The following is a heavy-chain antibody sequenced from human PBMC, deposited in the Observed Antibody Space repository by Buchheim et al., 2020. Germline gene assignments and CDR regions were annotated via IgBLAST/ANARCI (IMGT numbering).Heavy chain of an antibody. V-gene: IGHV3-33*01. CDR1: GFTFSSYG. CDR2: IWYDGSNK. J-gene: IGHJ6*02. CDR3: ARDTAVAGSGYYYYGMDV. Sequence: QVQLVESGGGVVQPGRSLRLSCAASGFTFSSYGMHWVRQAPGKGLEWVAVIWYDGSNKYYADSVKGRFTISRDNSKNTLYLQMNSLRAEDTAVYYCARDTAVAGSGYYYYGMDVWGQGTT. D-gene: IGHD6-19*01.